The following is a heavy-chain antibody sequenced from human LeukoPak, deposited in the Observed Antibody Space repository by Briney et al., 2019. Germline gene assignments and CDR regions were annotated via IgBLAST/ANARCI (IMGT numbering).Heavy chain of an antibody. J-gene: IGHJ5*02. CDR1: GFTFSSYW. CDR3: ARDGYSSSWYWFDP. CDR2: IKQDGSEK. Sequence: PGGSLRLSCAASGFTFSSYWMSWVRQAPGKGLEWVANIKQDGSEKYYVDSVKGRFTISRDNAKNSLSLQMNSLRAEDTAVYYCARDGYSSSWYWFDPWGQGTLVTVSS. D-gene: IGHD6-13*01. V-gene: IGHV3-7*01.